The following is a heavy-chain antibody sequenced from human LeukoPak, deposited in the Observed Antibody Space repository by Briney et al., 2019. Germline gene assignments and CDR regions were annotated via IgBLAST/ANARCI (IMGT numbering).Heavy chain of an antibody. Sequence: GGSLRLSCAASGFTFSSYGMHWVRQDPGKGLEWVAVISYDGSNKYYADSVKGRFTISRDNSKNTLYLQMNSLRAEDTAVHYCAKDQYGGNSDYYYGMDVWGQGTTVTVSS. CDR1: GFTFSSYG. CDR2: ISYDGSNK. CDR3: AKDQYGGNSDYYYGMDV. V-gene: IGHV3-30*18. J-gene: IGHJ6*02. D-gene: IGHD4-23*01.